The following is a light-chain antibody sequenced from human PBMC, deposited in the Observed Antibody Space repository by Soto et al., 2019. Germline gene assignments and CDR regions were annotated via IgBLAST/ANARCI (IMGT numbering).Light chain of an antibody. CDR3: VPWDCNLSAGV. CDR1: SSNIENNY. J-gene: IGLJ2*01. V-gene: IGLV1-51*02. Sequence: QSVLTQPPSVSAAPGQTVTISCSGGSSNIENNYVSWYQHFPGTAPKLLIYEDNNRPSGIPDRFSCSKTGTSATLGITGLQTGDEADYYSVPWDCNLSAGVFGGGTKVTVL. CDR2: EDN.